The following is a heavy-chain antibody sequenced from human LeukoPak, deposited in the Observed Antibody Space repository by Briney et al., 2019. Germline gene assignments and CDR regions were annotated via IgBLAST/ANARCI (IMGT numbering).Heavy chain of an antibody. V-gene: IGHV3-21*01. J-gene: IGHJ6*03. Sequence: PGGSLRLSCAASGFTLSSYSMNWVRQAPGKGLEWVSSISSSSSYIYYADSVKGRFTISRDNAKNSLYLQMNSLRAEDTAVYYCARDRQEDYYMDVWGKGTTVTVSS. CDR3: ARDRQEDYYMDV. CDR2: ISSSSSYI. CDR1: GFTLSSYS.